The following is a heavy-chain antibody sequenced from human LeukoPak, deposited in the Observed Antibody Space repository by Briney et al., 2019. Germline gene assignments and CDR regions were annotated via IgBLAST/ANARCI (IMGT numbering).Heavy chain of an antibody. J-gene: IGHJ4*02. V-gene: IGHV3-53*01. CDR3: GRDYCSGGSCFEY. CDR2: IYCDGTT. D-gene: IGHD2-15*01. Sequence: GGSLRLSCAASGFTVSSNYMSWVRQAPGKGLEWVSVIYCDGTTKYADSVKGRFTISRDNSKDTLYLQMNSLRVEDTAVYYCGRDYCSGGSCFEYWGQGTLVTVSS. CDR1: GFTVSSNY.